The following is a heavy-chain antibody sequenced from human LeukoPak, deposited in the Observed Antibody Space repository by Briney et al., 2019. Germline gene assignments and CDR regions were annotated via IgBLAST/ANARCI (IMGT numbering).Heavy chain of an antibody. J-gene: IGHJ5*02. CDR1: GYTFTANY. CDR3: VRDLDPTIATPGVENHNWFDP. V-gene: IGHV1-2*02. Sequence: GSVKVSCKSSGYTFTANYIHWVRQAPGQGLEWMGWINSYTGGTNYAQKFQGRVTMTRDTAINTAYMELSRLTSDDTVVYYCVRDLDPTIATPGVENHNWFDPWGQGTLVTVSS. D-gene: IGHD6-13*01. CDR2: INSYTGGT.